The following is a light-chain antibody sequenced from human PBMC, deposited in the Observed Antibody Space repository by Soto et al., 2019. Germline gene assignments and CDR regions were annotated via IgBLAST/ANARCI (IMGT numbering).Light chain of an antibody. V-gene: IGKV1-5*03. CDR1: QSISSW. Sequence: DIQMTQSPSTLSASVGDRVTIACLASQSISSWLAWYQQKPGKAPKLMIYKASSLKSGVPSRFSGSGSGTEFTLAISSLQPDDVATYYCQHYNSYSEAFGQGTKVDI. J-gene: IGKJ1*01. CDR2: KAS. CDR3: QHYNSYSEA.